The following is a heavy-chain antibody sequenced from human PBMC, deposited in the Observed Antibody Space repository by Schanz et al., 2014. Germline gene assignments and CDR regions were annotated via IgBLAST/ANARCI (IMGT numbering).Heavy chain of an antibody. CDR2: ISPYTGNT. CDR3: ATGKGDILTGRY. Sequence: QVQLVQSGAEVKKPGSSMKVSCKTSGYTFSDYGITWVRQAPGQGLEWVGWISPYTGNTHYFDKMEGRVTMTTDTSTSTAYMDLRSLRSEDTAVYYCATGKGDILTGRYWGQGTLVTVSS. J-gene: IGHJ4*02. V-gene: IGHV1-18*01. CDR1: GYTFSDYG. D-gene: IGHD3-9*01.